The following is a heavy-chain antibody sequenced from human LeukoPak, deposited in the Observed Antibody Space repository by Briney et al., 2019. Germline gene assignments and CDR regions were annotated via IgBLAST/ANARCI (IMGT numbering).Heavy chain of an antibody. CDR3: ARGVDIVATVPFDY. Sequence: SETLSLTCTVSGGSISSGSYYWSWIRQPPGKGLEWIGEINHSGSTNYNPSLKSRVTISVDTSKNQFSLKLSSVTAADTAVYYCARGVDIVATVPFDYWGQGTLVTVSS. CDR2: INHSGST. CDR1: GGSISSGSYY. D-gene: IGHD5-12*01. J-gene: IGHJ4*02. V-gene: IGHV4-39*07.